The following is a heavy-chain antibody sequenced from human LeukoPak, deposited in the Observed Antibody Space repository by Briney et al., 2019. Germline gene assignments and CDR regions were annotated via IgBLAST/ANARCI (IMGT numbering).Heavy chain of an antibody. V-gene: IGHV3-30-3*01. J-gene: IGHJ4*02. CDR1: GFTFSSYA. Sequence: GGSLRLSCAASGFTFSSYAMHWVRQAPGKGLEWVAVISYDGSNKYYADSVKGRFTISRDNSKNTLYLQMNSLRAEDTAVYYCARASQWRAKSRPDKWGQGTLVTVSS. CDR3: ARASQWRAKSRPDK. D-gene: IGHD6-19*01. CDR2: ISYDGSNK.